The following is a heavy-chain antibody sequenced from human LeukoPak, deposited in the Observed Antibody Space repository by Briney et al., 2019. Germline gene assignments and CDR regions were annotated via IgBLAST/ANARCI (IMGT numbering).Heavy chain of an antibody. J-gene: IGHJ5*02. Sequence: GESLRISCAASGFIFSDYGMNWARQVPGGGLQWVSSITSNGRDTYYADSVEGRFTISRDNFKNSLYLHMNNLRVEDTATYYCARPGETGNINWFDLWGQGTLVTVSS. V-gene: IGHV3-21*06. CDR1: GFIFSDYG. D-gene: IGHD1-1*01. CDR2: ITSNGRDT. CDR3: ARPGETGNINWFDL.